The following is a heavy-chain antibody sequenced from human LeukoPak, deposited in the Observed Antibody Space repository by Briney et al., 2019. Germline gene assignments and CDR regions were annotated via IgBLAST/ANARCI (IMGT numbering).Heavy chain of an antibody. Sequence: GGSLRLSCAASGFTFSRFAMSWVRQAPGKGLEWVSGISDSGGYTYYADSVKGRFTLSRDESRNTVYLHLNNLRVEDTAIYYCAKASWVSSADAVLWGQGTVVTVSS. CDR1: GFTFSRFA. J-gene: IGHJ4*02. CDR2: ISDSGGYT. D-gene: IGHD3-16*01. CDR3: AKASWVSSADAVL. V-gene: IGHV3-23*01.